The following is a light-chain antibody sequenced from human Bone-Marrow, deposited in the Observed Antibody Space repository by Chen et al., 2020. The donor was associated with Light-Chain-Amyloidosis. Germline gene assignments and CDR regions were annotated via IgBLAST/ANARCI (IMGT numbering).Light chain of an antibody. Sequence: SYVLTQPSSVSVAPGQTATIACGGNNIGSTSVHWYQQTPCHAPLLVVYDDSDWPAGIPERLSSSYSGHTDTLTIGSVKSGDEADCYCPVWDRSSHRPLFCGGTTRTAL. V-gene: IGLV3-21*02. CDR1: NIGSTS. CDR2: DDS. J-gene: IGLJ3*02. CDR3: PVWDRSSHRPL.